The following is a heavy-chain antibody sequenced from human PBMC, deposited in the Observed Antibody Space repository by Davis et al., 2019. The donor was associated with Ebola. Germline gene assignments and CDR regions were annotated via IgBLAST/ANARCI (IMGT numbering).Heavy chain of an antibody. CDR3: ARDTIFYGMDV. CDR1: GGTLTSYA. V-gene: IGHV1-18*01. J-gene: IGHJ6*04. D-gene: IGHD3-3*01. CDR2: ISAYNGNT. Sequence: AASVKVSCKAVGGTLTSYAMTWVRQPPRQGLEWLGWISAYNGNTNYAQKLQGRVTMTTDTSTSTAYMQLRSLRSDDTAVYYCARDTIFYGMDVWGKGTTVTVSS.